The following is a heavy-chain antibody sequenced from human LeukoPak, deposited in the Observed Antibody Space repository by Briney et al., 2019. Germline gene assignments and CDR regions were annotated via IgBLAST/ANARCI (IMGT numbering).Heavy chain of an antibody. J-gene: IGHJ4*02. V-gene: IGHV3-21*01. Sequence: MPGGSLRLSCAASGFTFSSYSMNWVRQAPGKGLEWVSSISSSSSYIYYADSVKGRFTISRDNAKNSLYLQMNSLRVEDTAVYYCARGSSSGYMGYWGQGTLVTVSS. CDR1: GFTFSSYS. CDR2: ISSSSSYI. D-gene: IGHD6-19*01. CDR3: ARGSSSGYMGY.